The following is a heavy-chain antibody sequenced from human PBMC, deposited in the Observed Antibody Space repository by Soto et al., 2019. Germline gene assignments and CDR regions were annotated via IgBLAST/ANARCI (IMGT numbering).Heavy chain of an antibody. D-gene: IGHD2-21*02. Sequence: PSETLSLTSAACGGSISSSNWGTLVRQPPGKGLEWVAEIFHSGSTNYNPSLKSRVTISVDKSKNQFSLKLTSVTAADTAVYYCARDSESCGGDCYYLAYWGQGTLVTVSS. CDR3: ARDSESCGGDCYYLAY. CDR1: GGSISSSNW. J-gene: IGHJ4*02. V-gene: IGHV4-4*02. CDR2: IFHSGST.